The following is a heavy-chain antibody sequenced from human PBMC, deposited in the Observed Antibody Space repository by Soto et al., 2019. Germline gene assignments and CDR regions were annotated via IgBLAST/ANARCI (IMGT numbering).Heavy chain of an antibody. V-gene: IGHV4-31*03. CDR1: GGSISSGDYY. CDR3: ARDRGSYGMGV. J-gene: IGHJ6*02. Sequence: SETLSLTCTVSGGSISSGDYYWSWIRQHPGKGLEWIGYVSPSGTTYYNPSLKSRVSISTDRSKNQFSLEVSSVTAADTAVYYCARDRGSYGMGVWGQGTTVTVSS. CDR2: VSPSGTT.